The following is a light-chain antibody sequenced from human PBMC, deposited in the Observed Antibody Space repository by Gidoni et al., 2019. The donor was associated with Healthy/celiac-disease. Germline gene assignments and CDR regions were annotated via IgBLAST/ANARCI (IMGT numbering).Light chain of an antibody. Sequence: EIVLTQSPATLSLSPGERATLSCRASQSVSSYLAWYQQKPGQAPRFLIYDASNRATGIPARFSGSGSGTDFTLTISSLEPEDFAVYYCQAWTFGQGTKVEIK. CDR1: QSVSSY. J-gene: IGKJ1*01. CDR3: QAWT. V-gene: IGKV3-11*01. CDR2: DAS.